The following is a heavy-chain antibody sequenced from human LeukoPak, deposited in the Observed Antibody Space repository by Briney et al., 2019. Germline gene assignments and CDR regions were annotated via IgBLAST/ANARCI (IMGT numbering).Heavy chain of an antibody. J-gene: IGHJ5*02. V-gene: IGHV4-61*02. CDR1: GGSISSGSYY. CDR3: ARAVGSSESNWFDP. Sequence: SQTLSLTCTVSGGSISSGSYYWSWIRQPAGKGLEWIGRIYTSGSTNYNPSLKSRVTMSVDRSKNQFYLKLSSVTAADTAVYYCARAVGSSESNWFDPWGQGALVTVSS. CDR2: IYTSGST. D-gene: IGHD1-26*01.